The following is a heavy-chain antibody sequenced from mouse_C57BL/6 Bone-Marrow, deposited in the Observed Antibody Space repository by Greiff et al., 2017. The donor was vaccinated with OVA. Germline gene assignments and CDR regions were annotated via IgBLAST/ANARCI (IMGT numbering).Heavy chain of an antibody. CDR2: IDPETGGT. CDR1: GYTFTDYE. D-gene: IGHD2-5*01. CDR3: TGGYSNYYAMDY. V-gene: IGHV1-15*01. Sequence: VQLQQSGAELVRPGASVTLSCKASGYTFTDYEMHWVKQTPVHGLEWIGAIDPETGGTASNQKFKGKAILTADNSSSTAYMELRSLTSEDSAVYDCTGGYSNYYAMDYWGQGTSVTVSS. J-gene: IGHJ4*01.